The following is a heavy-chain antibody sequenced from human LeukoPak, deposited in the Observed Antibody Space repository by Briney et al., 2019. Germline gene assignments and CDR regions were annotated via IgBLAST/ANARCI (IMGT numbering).Heavy chain of an antibody. J-gene: IGHJ4*02. CDR2: ISGSGANT. Sequence: HTGGSLRLSCAASGFTFSSYAMNWVRQAPGKGLEWVSAISGSGANTYYADSVKGRFTISRDNSKNTLYLQMNGLRAEDTAVYFCAKYGYTHPWPHLDNWGQGTLVTVSS. CDR1: GFTFSSYA. D-gene: IGHD6-13*01. CDR3: AKYGYTHPWPHLDN. V-gene: IGHV3-23*01.